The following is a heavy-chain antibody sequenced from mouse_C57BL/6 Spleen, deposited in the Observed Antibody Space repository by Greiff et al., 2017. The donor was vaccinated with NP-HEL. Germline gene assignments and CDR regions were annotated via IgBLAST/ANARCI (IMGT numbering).Heavy chain of an antibody. CDR3: ARHNDGYYDFDV. Sequence: VQRVESGPGLVAPSQSLSITCTVSGFSLISYGVHWVRQPPGKGLVWLVVIWSDGSTSYNSDLKSRLSISKDNTNIQFFLKMNRLQADDTALYYCARHNDGYYDFDVWGTGTTVTVSS. D-gene: IGHD2-3*01. CDR1: GFSLISYG. J-gene: IGHJ1*03. CDR2: IWSDGST. V-gene: IGHV2-6-1*01.